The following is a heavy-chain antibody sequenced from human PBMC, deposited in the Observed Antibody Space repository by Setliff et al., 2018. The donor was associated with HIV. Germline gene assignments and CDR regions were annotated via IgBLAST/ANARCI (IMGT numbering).Heavy chain of an antibody. CDR3: AKGAGFYGDYTFDY. CDR1: GASITSHY. Sequence: SETLSLTCTVSGASITSHYWSWIRQSPGRELEWIGYIYSTGSTNYDPSLQSRVSISMDASKNKFSLKVTSVASADTAVYYCAKGAGFYGDYTFDYWGQGNLVTVSS. D-gene: IGHD4-17*01. J-gene: IGHJ4*02. CDR2: IYSTGST. V-gene: IGHV4-59*11.